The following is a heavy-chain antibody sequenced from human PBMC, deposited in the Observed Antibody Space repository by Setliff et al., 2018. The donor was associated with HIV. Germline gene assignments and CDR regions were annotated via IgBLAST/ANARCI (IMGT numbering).Heavy chain of an antibody. CDR3: ARRPLFGVVIASVAKMEFDY. V-gene: IGHV4-39*07. CDR2: VYHTGST. D-gene: IGHD3-3*01. Sequence: SETLSLTCSVSGGPITSNTYFWDWIRQAPGRGLEWIGEVYHTGSTNYNPSLKSRVITSIDKSKNQFSLKIDSVTAADTAVYYCARRPLFGVVIASVAKMEFDYWGQGTLVTVSS. J-gene: IGHJ4*02. CDR1: GGPITSNTYF.